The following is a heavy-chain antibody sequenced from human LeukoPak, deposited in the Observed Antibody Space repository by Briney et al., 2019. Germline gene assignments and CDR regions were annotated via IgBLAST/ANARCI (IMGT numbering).Heavy chain of an antibody. CDR3: AGEIGNIVVVPAATAGPLAS. D-gene: IGHD2-2*01. Sequence: VASVKVSCKASGGTFSSYAISWVRQAPGQGLEWMGRIIPILGIANYAQKFQGRVTITADKSTSTAYMELSSLRSEDTAVYYCAGEIGNIVVVPAATAGPLASWGQGTLVTVSS. V-gene: IGHV1-69*04. CDR1: GGTFSSYA. CDR2: IIPILGIA. J-gene: IGHJ4*02.